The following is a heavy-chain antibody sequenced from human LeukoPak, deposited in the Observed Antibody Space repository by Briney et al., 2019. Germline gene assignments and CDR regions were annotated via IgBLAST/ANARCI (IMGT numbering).Heavy chain of an antibody. Sequence: PGGSLRLSCAVSEFPFSIFEMTWFRQAPGRGWDWVSNIGSSGTTIYYADSVKGRFSISRDNAKSSLYLQMNSLRVEDTAVYYCALLAVASDFDYWGQGALVTVSS. D-gene: IGHD6-19*01. J-gene: IGHJ4*02. CDR1: EFPFSIFE. CDR2: IGSSGTTI. CDR3: ALLAVASDFDY. V-gene: IGHV3-48*03.